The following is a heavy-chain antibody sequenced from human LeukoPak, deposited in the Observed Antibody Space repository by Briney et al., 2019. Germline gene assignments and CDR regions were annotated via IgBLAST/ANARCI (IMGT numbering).Heavy chain of an antibody. D-gene: IGHD3-9*01. CDR2: INPNSGGT. Sequence: APVKVSRKASGYTFTGYYMHWVRQAPVQGLEWMGWINPNSGGTNYAQKFQGRVTMTRDTSISTAYMELSRLRSDDTAVYYCARGEARSYDILTGYPWGQGTLVTVSS. V-gene: IGHV1-2*02. J-gene: IGHJ5*02. CDR1: GYTFTGYY. CDR3: ARGEARSYDILTGYP.